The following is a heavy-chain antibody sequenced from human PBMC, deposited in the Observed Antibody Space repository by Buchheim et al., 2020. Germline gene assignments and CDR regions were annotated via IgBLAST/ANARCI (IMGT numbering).Heavy chain of an antibody. J-gene: IGHJ4*02. V-gene: IGHV3-33*01. Sequence: QVQLVESGGGVVQPGRSLRLSCAASGFTFSSYGMHWVRQAPGKGLEWVAVIWYDGSNKYYADSVKGRFTISRDNSKDTLYLQMNSLRAEDTAVYYCARESSNGGYLTGYFDYWGQGTL. D-gene: IGHD1-26*01. CDR3: ARESSNGGYLTGYFDY. CDR1: GFTFSSYG. CDR2: IWYDGSNK.